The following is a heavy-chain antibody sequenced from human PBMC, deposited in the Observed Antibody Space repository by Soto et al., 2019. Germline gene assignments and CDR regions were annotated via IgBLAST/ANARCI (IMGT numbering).Heavy chain of an antibody. J-gene: IGHJ4*02. CDR1: GGSFSGYY. V-gene: IGHV4-34*01. D-gene: IGHD3-10*01. CDR3: ARGRPAVQRFRGVTHFDY. Sequence: QVQLQQWGAGLLKPSETLSLTCAVYGGSFSGYYWSWIRQPPGKGLEWIGDINHSGSTNYNPSLMSRVTISVDTSKNQFSLKLSAVTAAAPAVYYCARGRPAVQRFRGVTHFDYWGQGTLVTVSS. CDR2: INHSGST.